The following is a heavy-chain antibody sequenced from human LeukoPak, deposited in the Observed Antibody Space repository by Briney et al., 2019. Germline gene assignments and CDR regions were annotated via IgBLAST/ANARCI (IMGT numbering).Heavy chain of an antibody. CDR1: GGSISSSSHY. CDR3: ASQRSGYSGYDQGWFDP. V-gene: IGHV4-39*01. J-gene: IGHJ5*02. Sequence: SETLSLTCTVSGGSISSSSHYWGWIRQPPGKGLEWIGSIYYSGSTYYNPSLKSRVTISVDTSKNQFSLKLSSVTAADTAVYYCASQRSGYSGYDQGWFDPWGQGTLVTVSS. CDR2: IYYSGST. D-gene: IGHD5-12*01.